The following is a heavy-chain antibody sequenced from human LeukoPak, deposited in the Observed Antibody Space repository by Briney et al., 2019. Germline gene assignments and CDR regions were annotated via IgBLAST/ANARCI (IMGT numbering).Heavy chain of an antibody. D-gene: IGHD2-15*01. Sequence: ASVKVSCKASGGAFSSYAFSWARQAPDQRLEWMGGIVPMFGTPTYSQKFQGRITLTADESTSTTYMELSGLRSEDTALYYCAADHERAGDISFFYLDVWGKGTTVTVSS. V-gene: IGHV1-69*01. CDR3: AADHERAGDISFFYLDV. CDR1: GGAFSSYA. CDR2: IVPMFGTP. J-gene: IGHJ6*03.